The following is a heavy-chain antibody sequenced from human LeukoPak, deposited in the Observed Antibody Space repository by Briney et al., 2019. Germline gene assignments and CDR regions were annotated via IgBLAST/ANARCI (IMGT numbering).Heavy chain of an antibody. CDR3: ANGYSSSHSI. CDR2: ISGSGSTI. V-gene: IGHV3-48*03. Sequence: GGSLRLSCAASGFTFSSYEMNWVRQAPGKGLEWVSYISGSGSTIYYADSVKGRFTISRDNSKNTLYLQMNSLRAEDTAVYYCANGYSSSHSIWGQGTLVTVSS. D-gene: IGHD6-13*01. CDR1: GFTFSSYE. J-gene: IGHJ4*02.